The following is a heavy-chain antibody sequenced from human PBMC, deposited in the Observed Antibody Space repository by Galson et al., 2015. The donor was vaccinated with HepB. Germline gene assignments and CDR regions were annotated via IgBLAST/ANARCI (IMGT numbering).Heavy chain of an antibody. Sequence: LSLTCTVFGDSISNYYRSWIRQPPGKGLEWIGYIHHSGPTNYNPSLKSRVTISVDTSKNHFSLRLTSVTAADTAVYFCSRGTFGVFDYWGQGALVTVSS. CDR3: SRGTFGVFDY. J-gene: IGHJ4*02. D-gene: IGHD2/OR15-2a*01. CDR2: IHHSGPT. V-gene: IGHV4-59*01. CDR1: GDSISNYY.